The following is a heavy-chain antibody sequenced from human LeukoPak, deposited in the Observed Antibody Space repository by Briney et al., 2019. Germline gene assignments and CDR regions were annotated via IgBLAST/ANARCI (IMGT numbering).Heavy chain of an antibody. J-gene: IGHJ4*02. V-gene: IGHV4-59*01. D-gene: IGHD5-12*01. Sequence: TSETLSLTCTVSGGSISSYYWSWIRQPPGKGLEWIGYIYYSGSTNYNPSLKSRVTISVDTSKNQFSLKLSSVTAADTAVYYCARVQGYSGFLAFDYWGQGTLVTVSS. CDR3: ARVQGYSGFLAFDY. CDR1: GGSISSYY. CDR2: IYYSGST.